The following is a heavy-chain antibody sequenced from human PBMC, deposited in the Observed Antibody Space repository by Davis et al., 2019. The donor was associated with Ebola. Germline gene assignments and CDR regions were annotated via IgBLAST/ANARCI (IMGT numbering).Heavy chain of an antibody. CDR2: IYYSGST. Sequence: MPSETLSLTCTVSGGSVSSGSYYWSWIRQPPGKGLEWIGYIYYSGSTNYNPSLKSRVTISVDTSKNQFSLKLSSVTAADTAVYYCARDRILWGGMDVWGQGTTVTVSS. CDR3: ARDRILWGGMDV. D-gene: IGHD1-14*01. CDR1: GGSVSSGSYY. J-gene: IGHJ6*02. V-gene: IGHV4-61*01.